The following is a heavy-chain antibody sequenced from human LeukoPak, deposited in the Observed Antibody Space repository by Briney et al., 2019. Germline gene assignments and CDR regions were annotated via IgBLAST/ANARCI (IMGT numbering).Heavy chain of an antibody. CDR1: GFTFSSYA. CDR2: ISGSGGST. D-gene: IGHD6-19*01. V-gene: IGHV3-23*01. J-gene: IGHJ4*02. Sequence: GGSLRLSCAASGFTFSSYAMSWVRQAPGKGLEWVSAISGSGGSTYCADSVKGRFTISRDNSKNTLYLQMNSLRAEDTAVYYCAASGWYASFDYWGQGTLVTVSS. CDR3: AASGWYASFDY.